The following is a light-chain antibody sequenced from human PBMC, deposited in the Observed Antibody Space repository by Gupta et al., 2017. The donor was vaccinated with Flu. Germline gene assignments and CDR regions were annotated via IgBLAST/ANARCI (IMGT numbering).Light chain of an antibody. CDR3: SSYTSSTTPV. Sequence: QSALTQPASVSGSPGQSITISGTGTSNDVGGYSYVSWYQQRPGKAPKLMIYEVTNRPSGVSNRFSGSKSGNTASLTISGLQAEDEADYYCSSYTSSTTPVFGGGTELTVL. V-gene: IGLV2-14*01. CDR2: EVT. CDR1: SNDVGGYSY. J-gene: IGLJ3*02.